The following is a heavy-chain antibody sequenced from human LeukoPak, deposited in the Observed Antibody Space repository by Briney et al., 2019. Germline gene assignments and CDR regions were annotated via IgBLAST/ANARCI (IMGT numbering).Heavy chain of an antibody. Sequence: PGGSLRLSCAASGFTFGSYAMSWVRQAPGKGLEWVSSISGSGGTTYYADSVKDRLIISRDNSANMLHLQMSSLRAEDTAVYFCVRSRDGYNSNSPLDYWGQGTLVTVSS. D-gene: IGHD5-24*01. V-gene: IGHV3-23*01. CDR1: GFTFGSYA. CDR2: ISGSGGTT. J-gene: IGHJ4*02. CDR3: VRSRDGYNSNSPLDY.